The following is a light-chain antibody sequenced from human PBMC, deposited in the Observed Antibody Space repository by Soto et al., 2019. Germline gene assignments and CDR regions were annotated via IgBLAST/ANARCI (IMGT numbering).Light chain of an antibody. CDR2: GPY. Sequence: DNVLTQSPLILALSPGARATLSCRASPPVDSNYVAWHQQRPGEPPRLRTSGPYERAAGVPDRFSGSGSGTDFTLTISRLEPEDVAVYYGQQFRSYPLTFGGGPKV. J-gene: IGKJ4*01. V-gene: IGKV3-20*01. CDR1: PPVDSNY. CDR3: QQFRSYPLT.